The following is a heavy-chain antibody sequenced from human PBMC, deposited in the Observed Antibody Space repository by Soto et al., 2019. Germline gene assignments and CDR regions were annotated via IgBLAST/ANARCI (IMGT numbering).Heavy chain of an antibody. D-gene: IGHD3-10*01. Sequence: WTWIRQPPGKGLEWIGYIYYSGGTNYNPSLKSRVTISKDTSNNQFSLKLSSVTAADTAVYYCAGDYYYGSGTYYNAWFDPWGQGTLVTVSS. CDR3: AGDYYYGSGTYYNAWFDP. V-gene: IGHV4-59*03. CDR2: IYYSGGT. J-gene: IGHJ5*02.